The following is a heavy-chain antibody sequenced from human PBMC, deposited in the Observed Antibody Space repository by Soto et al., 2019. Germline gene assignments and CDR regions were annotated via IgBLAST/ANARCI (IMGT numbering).Heavy chain of an antibody. Sequence: SLRLSCAASGFTFSSYGMHWVRQAPGKGLEWVAVISYDGSNKYYADSVKGRFTISRDNSKNTLYLQMNSLRAEDTAVYYCANGGYYGSGSYRVTDYWGQGTLVTVSS. D-gene: IGHD3-10*01. CDR3: ANGGYYGSGSYRVTDY. CDR2: ISYDGSNK. CDR1: GFTFSSYG. V-gene: IGHV3-30*18. J-gene: IGHJ4*02.